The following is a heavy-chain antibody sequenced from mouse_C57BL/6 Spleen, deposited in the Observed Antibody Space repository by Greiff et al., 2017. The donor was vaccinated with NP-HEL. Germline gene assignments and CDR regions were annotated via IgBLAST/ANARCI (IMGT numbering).Heavy chain of an antibody. D-gene: IGHD2-2*01. CDR1: GYTFTSYW. V-gene: IGHV1-50*01. Sequence: QVQLQQSGAELVKPGASVKLSCKASGYTFTSYWMQWVKQRPGQGLEWIGEIDPSDSYTNSNQKFKGQATLTVDTSSSTAYMQLSSLTSEDSAVYYCARRRGYGGRYFDVWGTGTTVTVSS. J-gene: IGHJ1*03. CDR2: IDPSDSYT. CDR3: ARRRGYGGRYFDV.